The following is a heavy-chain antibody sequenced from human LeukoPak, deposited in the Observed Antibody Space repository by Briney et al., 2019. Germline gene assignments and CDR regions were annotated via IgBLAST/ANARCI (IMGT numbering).Heavy chain of an antibody. V-gene: IGHV1-18*01. D-gene: IGHD3-10*01. CDR1: GGTFSSYA. CDR3: AREGYYGSGSYYPDWFDP. Sequence: ASVKVSCKASGGTFSSYAISWVRQAPGQGLEWMGWISAYNGNTNYAQKLQGRVTMTTDTSTSTAYMELRSLRSDDTAVYYCAREGYYGSGSYYPDWFDPWGQGTLVTVSS. CDR2: ISAYNGNT. J-gene: IGHJ5*02.